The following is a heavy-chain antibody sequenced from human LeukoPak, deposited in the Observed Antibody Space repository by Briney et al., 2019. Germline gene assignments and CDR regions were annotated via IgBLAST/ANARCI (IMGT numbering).Heavy chain of an antibody. J-gene: IGHJ3*02. CDR1: GFTFRSYE. Sequence: GGSLRLSCAASGFTFRSYEMNWVRQAPGKGLEWVSYISSSGSTIYYADSVKGRFTISRDNAKNSLYLQMNSLRAEDTAVYYCARAPPQYYYDSSGYPNDAFDIWGQGTMVTVSS. D-gene: IGHD3-22*01. CDR2: ISSSGSTI. V-gene: IGHV3-48*03. CDR3: ARAPPQYYYDSSGYPNDAFDI.